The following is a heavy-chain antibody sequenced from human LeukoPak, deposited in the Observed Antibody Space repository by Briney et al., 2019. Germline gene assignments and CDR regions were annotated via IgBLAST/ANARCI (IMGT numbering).Heavy chain of an antibody. V-gene: IGHV3-74*03. Sequence: GVSLRLSCAASGFTFSTYWMHWVRQAPGKGRVWVSRIKSDGSSIMYADSVRGRFTISRDNAKNTLYLQMNSLRAEDTAVYYCARDLDYGGRSNFDHWGQGTLVTVSS. CDR3: ARDLDYGGRSNFDH. CDR2: IKSDGSSI. D-gene: IGHD4-23*01. J-gene: IGHJ4*02. CDR1: GFTFSTYW.